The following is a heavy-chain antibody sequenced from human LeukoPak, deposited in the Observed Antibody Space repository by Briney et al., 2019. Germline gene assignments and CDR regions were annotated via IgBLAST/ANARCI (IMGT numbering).Heavy chain of an antibody. V-gene: IGHV3-23*01. Sequence: GGSLRLSCAVSGITFTTIDVSWVRLAPGKGLEWGSTITKSGGSTYYADSVKGRFTISRDTSKDTLYLQMSSLRAEDTAVYYCARAIQYRFDPWGQGTLVTVSS. J-gene: IGHJ5*02. D-gene: IGHD2/OR15-2a*01. CDR2: ITKSGGST. CDR1: GITFTTID. CDR3: ARAIQYRFDP.